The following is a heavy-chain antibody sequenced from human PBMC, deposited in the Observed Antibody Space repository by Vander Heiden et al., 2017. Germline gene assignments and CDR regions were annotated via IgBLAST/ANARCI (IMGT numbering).Heavy chain of an antibody. CDR1: GGSISSSSYY. CDR3: ARLKRSIAAAGTSWFDY. Sequence: QLQLQESGPGLAKPSETLSLTCTVPGGSISSSSYYWGWIRQPPGKGLEWIGSIYYSGSTYYNPSLKSRVTISVDTSKNQFSLKLSSVTAADTAVYYCARLKRSIAAAGTSWFDYWGQGTLVTVSS. V-gene: IGHV4-39*01. J-gene: IGHJ4*02. D-gene: IGHD6-13*01. CDR2: IYYSGST.